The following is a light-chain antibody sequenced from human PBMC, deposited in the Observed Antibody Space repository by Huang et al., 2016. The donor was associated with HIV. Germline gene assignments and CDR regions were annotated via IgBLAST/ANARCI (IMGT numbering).Light chain of an antibody. CDR2: DAS. V-gene: IGKV1-8*01. Sequence: IRMTQSPSSLSASTGDRVTITCRASQNVGTSLAWYQQRPGRAPVLLIHDASTLQLGVPSRFSCSGARTVFTLTIGCLQVEDAATYYCQHSDGLSPLTFGGGT. CDR1: QNVGTS. J-gene: IGKJ4*01. CDR3: QHSDGLSPLT.